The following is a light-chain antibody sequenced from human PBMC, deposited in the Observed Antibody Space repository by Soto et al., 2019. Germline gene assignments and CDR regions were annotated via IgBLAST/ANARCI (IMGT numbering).Light chain of an antibody. CDR2: SNN. CDR1: SSNIGSNT. CDR3: AAWDDSLNGPV. Sequence: QSVLTQPPSASGTPGQRVTISCSGSSSNIGSNTVNWYQQLPGTAHKLLIYSNNQRPSGVPDRFSGSKSGTSASLAISGLQSEDEADYYCAAWDDSLNGPVFGGGTKLTV. J-gene: IGLJ2*01. V-gene: IGLV1-44*01.